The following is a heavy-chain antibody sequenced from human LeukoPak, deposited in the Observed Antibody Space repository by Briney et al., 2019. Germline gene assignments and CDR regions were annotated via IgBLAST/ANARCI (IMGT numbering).Heavy chain of an antibody. V-gene: IGHV1-18*01. J-gene: IGHJ4*02. CDR2: ISAYNGNT. CDR3: ARDHVAVAGVGMFDY. D-gene: IGHD6-19*01. CDR1: GYTFTSYG. Sequence: GAPVKVSCKASGYTFTSYGISWVRQAPGQGLEWMGWISAYNGNTNYAQKLQGRVTMTTDTSTSTAYMELRSLRSDDTAVYYCARDHVAVAGVGMFDYWGQGPPVTVSS.